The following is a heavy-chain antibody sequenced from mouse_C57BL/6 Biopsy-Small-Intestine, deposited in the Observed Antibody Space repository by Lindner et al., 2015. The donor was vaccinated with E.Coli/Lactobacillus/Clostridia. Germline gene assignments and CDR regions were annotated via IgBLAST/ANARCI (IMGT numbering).Heavy chain of an antibody. CDR1: GYTFTGYF. CDR3: ARSAGSTAFDY. V-gene: IGHV1-53*01. CDR2: INPISGGT. Sequence: SVKVSCKASGYTFTGYFIHWVRQAPGQGLEWMGRINPISGGTDSAQNFRGRFTMTRDTSISTAFMELNSLTSDDTAVYYCARSAGSTAFDYWGQGTLVTVSS. J-gene: IGHJ4*01. D-gene: IGHD2-1*01.